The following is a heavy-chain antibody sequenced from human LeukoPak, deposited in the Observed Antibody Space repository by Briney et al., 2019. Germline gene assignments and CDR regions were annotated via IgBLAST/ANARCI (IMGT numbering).Heavy chain of an antibody. Sequence: SETLSLTCTVSGGSISSYYWSWIRQPPGKGLEWIGYIYYSGSTNYNPSLKSRVTISLDTSKNEFSLKLTSVTAADTAVYFCARWTDCGGDCHILDHWGQGILVTVSS. D-gene: IGHD2-21*02. V-gene: IGHV4-59*01. CDR2: IYYSGST. CDR1: GGSISSYY. CDR3: ARWTDCGGDCHILDH. J-gene: IGHJ4*02.